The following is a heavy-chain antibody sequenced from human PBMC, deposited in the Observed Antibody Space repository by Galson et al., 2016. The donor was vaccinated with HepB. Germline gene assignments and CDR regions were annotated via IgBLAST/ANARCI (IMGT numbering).Heavy chain of an antibody. J-gene: IGHJ4*02. CDR1: GLIFSSYG. Sequence: SLRLSCAASGLIFSSYGMHWVRQAPDKGLEWVAAISADGRNNKYTDSVKGRFTISRDNSKNTLYLQMNSLRAEDTGVYFCANDAHYGDDHWGQGTLVTVSP. CDR3: ANDAHYGDDH. CDR2: ISADGRNN. V-gene: IGHV3-30*18. D-gene: IGHD4-17*01.